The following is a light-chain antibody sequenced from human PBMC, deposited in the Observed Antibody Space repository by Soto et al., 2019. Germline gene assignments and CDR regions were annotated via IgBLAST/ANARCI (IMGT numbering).Light chain of an antibody. V-gene: IGKV3-15*01. CDR2: GAS. J-gene: IGKJ1*01. CDR1: QSVGND. CDR3: RQYYGWPPAWT. Sequence: DIVMTQSPAILSVSPGEGVSLSCRASQSVGNDVAWYQQIPGQAPRLLIYGASTRATSVPARFTGSGSGTDFTLTISSLQSEDFAVYYCRQYYGWPPAWTFGQGTRVDI.